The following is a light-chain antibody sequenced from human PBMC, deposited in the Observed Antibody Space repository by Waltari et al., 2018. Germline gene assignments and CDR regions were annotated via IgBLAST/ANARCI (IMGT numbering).Light chain of an antibody. V-gene: IGLV2-14*03. CDR3: SAYSSDNTWL. Sequence: QSALTQPASVSGSPGQSIVISCTGTSSDVGGFHFVSWYQQHPGKAPQLLIYGDFDRPSRISSSVSGTKSANTASLTISGLLAEDEADYFCSAYSSDNTWLFGGGTKLTVL. J-gene: IGLJ3*02. CDR2: GDF. CDR1: SSDVGGFHF.